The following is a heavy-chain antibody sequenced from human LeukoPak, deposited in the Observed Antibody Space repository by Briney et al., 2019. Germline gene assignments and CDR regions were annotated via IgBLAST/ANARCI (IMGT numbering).Heavy chain of an antibody. Sequence: ASVKVSCTASGYTFSSYFMHWVRQAPGQGLEWMGIINPSDGSTSYARALQGRVTMTRDTSTGTVYMGLSGLRSEDTAVYYCARVDVTFGLIGDYWGQGTLVTVSS. CDR3: ARVDVTFGLIGDY. D-gene: IGHD2-21*02. J-gene: IGHJ4*02. CDR1: GYTFSSYF. V-gene: IGHV1-46*01. CDR2: INPSDGST.